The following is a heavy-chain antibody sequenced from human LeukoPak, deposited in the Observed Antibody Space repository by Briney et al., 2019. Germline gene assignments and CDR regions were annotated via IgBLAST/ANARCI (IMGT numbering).Heavy chain of an antibody. D-gene: IGHD6-13*01. J-gene: IGHJ4*02. CDR3: AKRRGIAAAGNYFDY. CDR1: GFTFSSYA. Sequence: GRSLRLSCAASGFTFSSYAMHWVRQAPGKGLEWVAVISYDGSNKYYADSVKGRFTISRDNSKNTLYLQMNSLRAEDTAVYYCAKRRGIAAAGNYFDYWGQGTLVTVSS. CDR2: ISYDGSNK. V-gene: IGHV3-30-3*02.